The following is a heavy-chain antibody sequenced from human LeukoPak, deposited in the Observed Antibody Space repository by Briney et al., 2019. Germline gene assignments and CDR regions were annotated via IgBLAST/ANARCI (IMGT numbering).Heavy chain of an antibody. Sequence: GGSLRLSCAASGFTFSDYSFNWVRQAPGKGLEWVSSISSSSYKYYADSLKGRFTISRDNAKNSLYLQVSSLRAEDTAVYYCARINDIDNSYHLDFWGHGTLVTVSS. CDR2: ISSSSYK. V-gene: IGHV3-21*01. CDR1: GFTFSDYS. J-gene: IGHJ4*01. D-gene: IGHD2-15*01. CDR3: ARINDIDNSYHLDF.